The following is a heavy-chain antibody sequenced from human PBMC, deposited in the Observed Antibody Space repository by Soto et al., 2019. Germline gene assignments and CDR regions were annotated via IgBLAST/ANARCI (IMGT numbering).Heavy chain of an antibody. V-gene: IGHV4-34*01. J-gene: IGHJ3*02. D-gene: IGHD3-22*01. Sequence: PSETLSLTCAVYGASFSGYFCSWIRQPPGKGLEWIGEINHSGITRYNPSLKSRVTISGDTSRDQFSLKLGSVTAADTAVYYCARHQLREGSSGYYSKPHDAFDIWGQGTMVTVS. CDR3: ARHQLREGSSGYYSKPHDAFDI. CDR2: INHSGIT. CDR1: GASFSGYF.